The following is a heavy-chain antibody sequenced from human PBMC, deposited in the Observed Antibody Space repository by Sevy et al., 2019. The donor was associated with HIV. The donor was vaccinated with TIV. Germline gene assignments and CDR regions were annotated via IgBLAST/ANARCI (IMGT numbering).Heavy chain of an antibody. CDR3: ARELFSGSYYENY. J-gene: IGHJ4*02. CDR2: IDQDGSDR. CDR1: GFTLSNYW. D-gene: IGHD1-26*01. V-gene: IGHV3-7*01. Sequence: GGSLRLSCAVSGFTLSNYWMSWVRQAPGKGLEWVANIDQDGSDRYYVDSVKGRFTISRDNAKNSLYLQMNSLRAEDTAVYYCARELFSGSYYENYWGQGTLVTVSS.